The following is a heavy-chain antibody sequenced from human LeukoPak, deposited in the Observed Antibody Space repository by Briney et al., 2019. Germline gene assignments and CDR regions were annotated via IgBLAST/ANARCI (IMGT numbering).Heavy chain of an antibody. Sequence: GGSLRLSCAASGFTFSDYYMSWIRQAPGKGLEWVSYISSSGSTIYYADSVKGRFTISRDNAKNSLYLQMNSLRAEDTAVYYCAKVRFVGATLWFDPWGQGTLVTVSS. V-gene: IGHV3-11*04. J-gene: IGHJ5*02. CDR3: AKVRFVGATLWFDP. CDR1: GFTFSDYY. D-gene: IGHD1-26*01. CDR2: ISSSGSTI.